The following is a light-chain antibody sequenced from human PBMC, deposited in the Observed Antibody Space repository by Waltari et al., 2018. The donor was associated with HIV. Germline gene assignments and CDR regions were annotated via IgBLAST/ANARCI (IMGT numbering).Light chain of an antibody. CDR1: SSDVGHFNY. V-gene: IGLV2-14*03. CDR3: SSYTGSSTLGV. J-gene: IGLJ1*01. Sequence: SVSGSPGQSITISCTGTSSDVGHFNYVSWYQQHPDKAPKLIIYDVSPRPSVISDRFSGSKSGNTASLTISGLQGEDEADYYCSSYTGSSTLGVFGTGTRVTVL. CDR2: DVS.